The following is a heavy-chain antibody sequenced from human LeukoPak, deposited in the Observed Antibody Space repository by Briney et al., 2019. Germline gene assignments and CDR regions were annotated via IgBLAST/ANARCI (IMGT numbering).Heavy chain of an antibody. CDR2: IYYSGST. Sequence: KSSETLSLTCTVSGGSISSYYWSWIRQPPGKGLEWIGYIYYSGSTNYNPSLKSRVTISVDTSKNQFSLKLSSVTAADTAVYYCARFGPCSGGSYTRLDYWGQGTLVTVSS. CDR1: GGSISSYY. J-gene: IGHJ4*02. CDR3: ARFGPCSGGSYTRLDY. D-gene: IGHD2-15*01. V-gene: IGHV4-59*01.